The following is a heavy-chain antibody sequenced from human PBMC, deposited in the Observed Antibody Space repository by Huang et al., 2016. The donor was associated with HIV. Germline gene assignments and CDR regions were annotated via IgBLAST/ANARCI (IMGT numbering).Heavy chain of an antibody. CDR2: IRQDGSEK. Sequence: LVESGGGLVRPGGSLRLSCAGSTVTFSAYWMTWVRQSQGKGLEWVASIRQDGSEKHYVDSVEGRFNISRDNGKKLLFLEMRSLGVDDTAVYFCATKADAMDVWGQGTTVIVSS. CDR3: ATKADAMDV. D-gene: IGHD2-8*01. CDR1: TVTFSAYW. J-gene: IGHJ6*02. V-gene: IGHV3-7*01.